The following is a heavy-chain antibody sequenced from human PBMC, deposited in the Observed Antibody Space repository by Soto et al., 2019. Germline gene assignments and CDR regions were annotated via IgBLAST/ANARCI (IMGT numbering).Heavy chain of an antibody. D-gene: IGHD2-15*01. CDR1: GFTFSDYG. CDR3: VRDDSFRDCSAP. J-gene: IGHJ5*02. CDR2: MWYDESRT. Sequence: QVQLVESGGGVVQPGRSLRLSCAASGFTFSDYGMHWVRQAPDRGLDWVAAMWYDESRTFYAESVKGRFTISRDDSRKSLYLEMNTLRVDDTGVYYCVRDDSFRDCSAPWGQGTLVTVSS. V-gene: IGHV3-33*01.